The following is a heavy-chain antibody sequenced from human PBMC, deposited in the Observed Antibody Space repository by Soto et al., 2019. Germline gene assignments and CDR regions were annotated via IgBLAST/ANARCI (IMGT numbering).Heavy chain of an antibody. D-gene: IGHD3-10*01. Sequence: QVQLQESGPGLVKPSQTLSLTCTVSGGSISSGDYYWSWIRQPPGKGLEWIGYIYYSGSTYYNPSLQSRVTLSVDTPKTQFSLKLSSVTAADTAVYYCARGWVRGVITAVGWFDPWGQGTLVTVSS. CDR1: GGSISSGDYY. CDR2: IYYSGST. V-gene: IGHV4-30-4*01. CDR3: ARGWVRGVITAVGWFDP. J-gene: IGHJ5*02.